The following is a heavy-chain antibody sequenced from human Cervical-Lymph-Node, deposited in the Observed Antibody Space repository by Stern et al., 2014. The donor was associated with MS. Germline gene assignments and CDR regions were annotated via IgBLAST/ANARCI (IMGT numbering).Heavy chain of an antibody. CDR3: ARDQRGITIFGVVTDYYYLGMDV. CDR1: GYIFTGYY. V-gene: IGHV1-2*02. CDR2: IKPNTGGT. J-gene: IGHJ6*02. D-gene: IGHD3-3*01. Sequence: VQLVESGAEVKKPGASVKVSCKTSGYIFTGYYIHWVRQAPGQGLEWMAWIKPNTGGTKYAQKVQGRVTMSRYTSISTAYVELSSLTSDDTAVYYCARDQRGITIFGVVTDYYYLGMDVWGQGTTVTVSS.